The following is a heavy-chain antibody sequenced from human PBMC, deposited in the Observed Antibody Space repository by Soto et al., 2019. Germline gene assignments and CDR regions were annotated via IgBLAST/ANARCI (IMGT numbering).Heavy chain of an antibody. Sequence: ASVKVSCKASGYTFTGYYMHWVRQAPGQGLEWMGWINPNSGGTNYAQKFQGRVTMTRDTSISTAYMELSRLRSDDTAVYYCARGPVDIVATKVSRSYYYYYYGMDVWGQGTTVTVSS. J-gene: IGHJ6*02. V-gene: IGHV1-2*02. CDR1: GYTFTGYY. CDR2: INPNSGGT. D-gene: IGHD5-12*01. CDR3: ARGPVDIVATKVSRSYYYYYYGMDV.